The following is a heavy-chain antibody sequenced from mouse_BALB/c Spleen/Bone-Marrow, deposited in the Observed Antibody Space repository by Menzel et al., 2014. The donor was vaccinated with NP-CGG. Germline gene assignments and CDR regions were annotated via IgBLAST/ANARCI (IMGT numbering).Heavy chain of an antibody. D-gene: IGHD1-1*01. Sequence: EVKLVESGGGLVKPGGSLKLSCAASGFAFSSYDMSWVRQTPEKRLEWVAYISSGGGSTYYPDTVKGRFNISRDNAKNTLYLQMSSLKSEDTAMYYCARPLYYYGSSPFYAMDYWGQGTSVTVSS. CDR1: GFAFSSYD. CDR3: ARPLYYYGSSPFYAMDY. J-gene: IGHJ4*01. CDR2: ISSGGGST. V-gene: IGHV5-12-1*01.